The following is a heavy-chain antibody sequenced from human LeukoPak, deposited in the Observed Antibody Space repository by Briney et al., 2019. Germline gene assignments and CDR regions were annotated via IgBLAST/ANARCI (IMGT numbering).Heavy chain of an antibody. D-gene: IGHD3-22*01. CDR3: ARHGYDTGGYQAHFDY. CDR2: IYYSGNT. J-gene: IGHJ4*02. CDR1: GGSISSYH. Sequence: SETLSLTCTVSGGSISSYHWSWIRQHPGKGLEWIGYIYYSGNTYYNPSLKSRVTISVDTSKNQFSLKLSSVTAADMAVYYCARHGYDTGGYQAHFDYWGQGTLVTVSS. V-gene: IGHV4-59*08.